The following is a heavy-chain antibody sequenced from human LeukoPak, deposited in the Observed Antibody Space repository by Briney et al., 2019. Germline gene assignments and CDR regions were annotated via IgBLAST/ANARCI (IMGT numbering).Heavy chain of an antibody. CDR1: GGTFSSYA. J-gene: IGHJ4*02. CDR2: IIPIFGTA. D-gene: IGHD2-21*01. V-gene: IGHV1-69*05. CDR3: ADSLEAFQGYFDY. Sequence: GASVKVSCKASGGTFSSYAISWVRQAPGQGPEWMGGIIPIFGTANYAQKFQGRVTITTDESTSTAYMELSSLRSEDTAVYYCADSLEAFQGYFDYWGQGTLVTVSS.